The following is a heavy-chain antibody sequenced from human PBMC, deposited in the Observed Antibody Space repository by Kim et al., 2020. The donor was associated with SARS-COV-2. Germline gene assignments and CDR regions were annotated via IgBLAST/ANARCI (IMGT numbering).Heavy chain of an antibody. J-gene: IGHJ6*02. CDR2: IKQDGSEK. Sequence: GGSLRLSCAASGFTFSSYWMSWVRQAPGKGLEWVANIKQDGSEKYYVDSVKGRFTISRDNAKNSLYLQMNSLRAEDTAVYYCASQRGYSYTYGMDVWGQGTTVTVSS. D-gene: IGHD5-18*01. CDR3: ASQRGYSYTYGMDV. V-gene: IGHV3-7*01. CDR1: GFTFSSYW.